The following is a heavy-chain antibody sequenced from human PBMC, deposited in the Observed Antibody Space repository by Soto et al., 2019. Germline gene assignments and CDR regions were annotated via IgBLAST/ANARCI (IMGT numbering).Heavy chain of an antibody. CDR1: GGSIINGDYY. D-gene: IGHD6-19*01. CDR3: ARSVEGHFDY. V-gene: IGHV4-30-4*01. CDR2: IYYSGNT. Sequence: TSETLSLTCTVSGGSIINGDYYWSWIRQPPGKGLEWIGYIYYSGNTYYNPSLKSRVMISVDTSKNSVYLHMNSLRDEDTAVYYCARSVEGHFDYWGQGTVVTVSS. J-gene: IGHJ4*02.